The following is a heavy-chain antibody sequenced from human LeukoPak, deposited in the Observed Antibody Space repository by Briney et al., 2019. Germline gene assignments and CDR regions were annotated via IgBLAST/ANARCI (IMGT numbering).Heavy chain of an antibody. J-gene: IGHJ4*02. Sequence: RSLRLSCAASGFTFSSYAMHWVRQAPGKGLEWVAVISYDGSNKYYADSVKGRFTISRDNSKNTLYLQMNSLRAEDTAVYYCARNSLEYSSLDYWGQGTLVTVSS. CDR3: ARNSLEYSSLDY. CDR1: GFTFSSYA. V-gene: IGHV3-30*04. CDR2: ISYDGSNK. D-gene: IGHD6-6*01.